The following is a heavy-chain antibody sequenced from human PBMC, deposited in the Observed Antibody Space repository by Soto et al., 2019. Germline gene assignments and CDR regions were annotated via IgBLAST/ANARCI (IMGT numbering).Heavy chain of an antibody. D-gene: IGHD3-16*02. CDR2: IRSKAYGGTT. CDR1: GFTFGDYA. CDR3: TRGTSFTFGGVIEYPPDY. Sequence: GGSLRLSCTASGFTFGDYAMSWFRQAPGKGLEWVGFIRSKAYGGTTEYAASVKGRFTISRDDSKSIAYLQMNSLKTEDTAVYYCTRGTSFTFGGVIEYPPDYWGQGTLVTVSS. V-gene: IGHV3-49*03. J-gene: IGHJ4*02.